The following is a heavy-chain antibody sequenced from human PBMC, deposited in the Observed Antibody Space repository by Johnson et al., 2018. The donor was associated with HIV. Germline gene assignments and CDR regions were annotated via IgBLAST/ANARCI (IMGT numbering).Heavy chain of an antibody. CDR2: IGTAGDK. J-gene: IGHJ3*02. Sequence: VQLVESGGVVVQPGGSLRLSCAASGFTLSSYDMHWVRQATGKGLEWVSAIGTAGDKYYPGSVKGRFPISRDNSKNTLYLEMNSLITEDTAVYSCARDSTPWGGDHVGYAFDIWGRGTMVTVSS. CDR1: GFTLSSYD. V-gene: IGHV3-13*01. CDR3: ARDSTPWGGDHVGYAFDI. D-gene: IGHD4-17*01.